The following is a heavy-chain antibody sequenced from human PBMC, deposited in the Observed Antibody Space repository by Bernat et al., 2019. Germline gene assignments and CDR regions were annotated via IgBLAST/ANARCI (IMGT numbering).Heavy chain of an antibody. CDR3: ARHSGSGSYLSGMDV. D-gene: IGHD3-10*01. CDR1: GGSISSYY. CDR2: IYYSGST. V-gene: IGHV4-59*13. Sequence: QVQLQESGPGLVKPSETLSLTCTVSGGSISSYYWSWIRQPPGKGLEWIGYIYYSGSTNYNPSLKSRVTISVDTSKNQFSLKLTSVTAADTAVYYCARHSGSGSYLSGMDVWGQGTTVTVSS. J-gene: IGHJ6*02.